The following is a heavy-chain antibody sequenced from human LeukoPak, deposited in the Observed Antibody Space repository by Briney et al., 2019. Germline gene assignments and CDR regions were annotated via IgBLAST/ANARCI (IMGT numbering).Heavy chain of an antibody. CDR1: GFTFSSYS. D-gene: IGHD6-13*01. CDR2: ISSSSSYI. Sequence: GGSLRLSCTASGFTFSSYSMNWVRQAPGKGLEWVSSISSSSSYIYYADSVKGRFTISRDNAKNSLYLQMNSLRAEDTAVYYCARDKTGYSSSWYGDFDYWGQGTLVTVSS. CDR3: ARDKTGYSSSWYGDFDY. J-gene: IGHJ4*02. V-gene: IGHV3-21*01.